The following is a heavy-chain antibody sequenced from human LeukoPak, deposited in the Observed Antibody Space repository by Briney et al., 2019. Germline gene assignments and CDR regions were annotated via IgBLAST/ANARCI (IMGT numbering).Heavy chain of an antibody. CDR1: GGSFSGYY. J-gene: IGHJ3*02. V-gene: IGHV4-34*01. Sequence: PSETLSLTCAVYGGSFSGYYWSWIRQPPGKGLEWIGEINHSGSTNYNPSLKSRVTISVDTSKNQFSLKLSSVTAADTAVYYCARGPAGTGAFDIWSQGTMVTVSS. CDR2: INHSGST. CDR3: ARGPAGTGAFDI. D-gene: IGHD6-13*01.